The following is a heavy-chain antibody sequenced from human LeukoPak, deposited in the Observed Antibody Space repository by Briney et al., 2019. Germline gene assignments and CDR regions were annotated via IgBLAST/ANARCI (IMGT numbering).Heavy chain of an antibody. CDR3: AISTVIAPEFDS. CDR1: GFTFSDYY. D-gene: IGHD2-21*01. Sequence: GGSLRLSCAASGFTFSDYYMSWIRQAPGKGLEWVSYISSSGSTIYYADSVKGRFTISRDNAKNSLYLQMNSLRAEDTAVYYCAISTVIAPEFDSWGQGTLVTVSS. J-gene: IGHJ4*02. V-gene: IGHV3-11*01. CDR2: ISSSGSTI.